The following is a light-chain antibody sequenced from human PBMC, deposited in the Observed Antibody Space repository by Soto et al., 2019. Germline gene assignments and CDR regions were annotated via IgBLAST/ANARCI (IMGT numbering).Light chain of an antibody. Sequence: QSVLTQPASVSGSRGQSMTISWTGTSSDVGAYNYVSWYQQHPGKAPKLMIYEVSNRPSGVSNRFSGSKSGNTASLTISGLQAEDEADYYCSSYTSSSTYVFATGTKVTVL. J-gene: IGLJ1*01. V-gene: IGLV2-14*01. CDR1: SSDVGAYNY. CDR3: SSYTSSSTYV. CDR2: EVS.